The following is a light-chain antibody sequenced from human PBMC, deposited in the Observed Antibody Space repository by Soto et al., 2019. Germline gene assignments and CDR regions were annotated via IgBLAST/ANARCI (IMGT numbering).Light chain of an antibody. CDR3: QQSYSAPLP. CDR2: AAS. J-gene: IGKJ4*01. CDR1: QSISSS. Sequence: DIQMTKSPSSLSASVGDRVTITCRASQSISSSLNWYQQKPRKAPKLLIYAASSLQSGVPSRFSGGGSGTAFSLTISGLQPEDFAPYYCQQSYSAPLPFGGGTKVDI. V-gene: IGKV1-39*01.